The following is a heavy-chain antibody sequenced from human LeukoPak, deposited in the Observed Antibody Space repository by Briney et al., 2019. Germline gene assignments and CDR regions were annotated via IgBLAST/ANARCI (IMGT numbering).Heavy chain of an antibody. Sequence: GESLKIFCKGSGYSFTSYWIGWVRQMPGKGLEWMGIIYPGDSDTRYSPSFQGQVTISADKSISTAYLQWSSLKASDTAMYYCARRPYCSSTSCYQSNWFDPWGQGTLVTVSS. CDR2: IYPGDSDT. D-gene: IGHD2-2*01. J-gene: IGHJ5*02. CDR1: GYSFTSYW. CDR3: ARRPYCSSTSCYQSNWFDP. V-gene: IGHV5-51*01.